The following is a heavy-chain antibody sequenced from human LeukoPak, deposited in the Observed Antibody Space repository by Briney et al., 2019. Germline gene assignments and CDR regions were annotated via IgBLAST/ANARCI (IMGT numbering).Heavy chain of an antibody. CDR3: ARIAGHTFDP. J-gene: IGHJ5*02. CDR2: IYRSGTT. Sequence: GGSLRLSCAASGFSVSNNYMSWVRQAPGKGLDWVSVIYRSGTTYYADSVEGRCTVSRDNSKKTLYLQMNSLRAEDTAVYYRARIAGHTFDPWGQGTLVTVSS. V-gene: IGHV3-66*01. CDR1: GFSVSNNY. D-gene: IGHD2-2*02.